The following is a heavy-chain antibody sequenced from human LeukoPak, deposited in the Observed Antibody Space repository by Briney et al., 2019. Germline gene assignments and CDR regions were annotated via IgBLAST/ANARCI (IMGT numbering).Heavy chain of an antibody. CDR1: GFTFSSYS. D-gene: IGHD5-24*01. CDR2: ISSSSSYI. V-gene: IGHV3-21*01. Sequence: GGSLRLSCAASGFTFSSYSMNWVRQAPGKGLEWVSSISSSSSYIYYADPVKGRFTISRDNAKNSLYLQMNSLRAEDTAVYYCARVERADETNDYWGQGILVTVSS. J-gene: IGHJ4*02. CDR3: ARVERADETNDY.